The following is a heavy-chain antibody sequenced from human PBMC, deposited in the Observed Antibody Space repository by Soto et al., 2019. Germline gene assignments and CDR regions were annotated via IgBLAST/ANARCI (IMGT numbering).Heavy chain of an antibody. CDR2: IYHSGST. J-gene: IGHJ4*02. CDR3: ARFDYGGIYFDY. V-gene: IGHV4-30-2*01. CDR1: GGSISSGGYS. D-gene: IGHD4-17*01. Sequence: SETLSLTCAVSGGSISSGGYSWSWIRQPPGKGLEWIGYIYHSGSTYYNPSLKSRVTISVDRSKNQFSLKLSSVTAADTAVYYCARFDYGGIYFDYWGQGTLVTVSS.